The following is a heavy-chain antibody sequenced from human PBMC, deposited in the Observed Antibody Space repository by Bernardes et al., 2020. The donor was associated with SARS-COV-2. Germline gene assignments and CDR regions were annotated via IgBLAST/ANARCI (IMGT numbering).Heavy chain of an antibody. CDR2: ISSSSSTI. J-gene: IGHJ6*02. CDR1: GFTFSSYR. V-gene: IGHV3-48*01. CDR3: ARGGDTAMVYYYYYGMDV. Sequence: GGSLRLSCAASGFTFSSYRMNWVRQAPGKGLEWVSYISSSSSTIYYADSVKGRFTISRDNAKNSLYLQMNSLRAEDTAVYYCARGGDTAMVYYYYYGMDVWGQGTTVTVSS. D-gene: IGHD5-18*01.